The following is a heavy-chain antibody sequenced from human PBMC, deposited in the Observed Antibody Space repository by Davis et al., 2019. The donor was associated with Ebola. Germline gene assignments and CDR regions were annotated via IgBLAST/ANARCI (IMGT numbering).Heavy chain of an antibody. Sequence: GESLIISCQCSGYSFHTYWIAWVRQMPGQGLEWMGIIYPRDSDTRYSPSFQGQVTISADKSISTAYLQWSSLKASDTAMYYCARMVSGMGWFDPWGQGTLVTVSS. J-gene: IGHJ5*02. CDR3: ARMVSGMGWFDP. V-gene: IGHV5-51*01. CDR1: GYSFHTYW. CDR2: IYPRDSDT. D-gene: IGHD3-10*01.